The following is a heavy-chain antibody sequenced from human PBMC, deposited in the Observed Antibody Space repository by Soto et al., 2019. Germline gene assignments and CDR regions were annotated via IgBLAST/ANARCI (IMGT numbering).Heavy chain of an antibody. Sequence: QVQLVESGGGVVQPGRSLRLSCAASGFTFRSYAMHWVRQAPGKGLEWVAVIPYDGSNNYYADSVKGRFTISRDNSKNTLYLQMNSLRAEDTAVYYCARDECSGGGCYSYFDYWGQGTLVTVSS. V-gene: IGHV3-30-3*01. D-gene: IGHD2-15*01. J-gene: IGHJ4*02. CDR2: IPYDGSNN. CDR3: ARDECSGGGCYSYFDY. CDR1: GFTFRSYA.